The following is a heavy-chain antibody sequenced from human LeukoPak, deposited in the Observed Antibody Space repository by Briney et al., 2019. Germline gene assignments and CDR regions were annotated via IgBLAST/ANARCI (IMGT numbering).Heavy chain of an antibody. CDR1: GGSISSYY. J-gene: IGHJ5*02. V-gene: IGHV4-59*01. Sequence: PSETLSLTCTVSGGSISSYYWSWIRQPPGKGLEWIGYIYYSGSTNYNPSLKSRVTISVDTSKNQFSLKLSSVTAADTAVYYCANQRGTTVNWIDPWGQGTLVTVSS. D-gene: IGHD4-17*01. CDR3: ANQRGTTVNWIDP. CDR2: IYYSGST.